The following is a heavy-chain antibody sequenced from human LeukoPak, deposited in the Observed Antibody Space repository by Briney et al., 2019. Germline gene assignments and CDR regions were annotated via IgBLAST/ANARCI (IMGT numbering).Heavy chain of an antibody. Sequence: GGSLRLSCAASGFTFSSYAMHWVRQAPGKGLDWVAVISYDGSNKYYADSVKGRFTISRDNSKNTLYLQMNSLRAEDTAVYYCARDTYSSSSLDYYYMDVWGRGTTVTVSS. J-gene: IGHJ6*03. CDR2: ISYDGSNK. CDR1: GFTFSSYA. V-gene: IGHV3-30*01. CDR3: ARDTYSSSSLDYYYMDV. D-gene: IGHD6-6*01.